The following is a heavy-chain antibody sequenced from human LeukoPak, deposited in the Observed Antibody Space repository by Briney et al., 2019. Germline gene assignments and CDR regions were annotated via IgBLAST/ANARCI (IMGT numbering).Heavy chain of an antibody. V-gene: IGHV3-7*01. Sequence: GGSLRLSCAASGFTFSNAWMSWVRQAPGKGLEWVANIKQDGSEKYYVDSVKGRFTISRDNAKNSLYLQMNSLRAEDTAVYYCARDGARIQYYVWGSYRYPRPAEYFQHWGQGTLVTVSS. CDR2: IKQDGSEK. D-gene: IGHD3-16*02. CDR3: ARDGARIQYYVWGSYRYPRPAEYFQH. CDR1: GFTFSNAW. J-gene: IGHJ1*01.